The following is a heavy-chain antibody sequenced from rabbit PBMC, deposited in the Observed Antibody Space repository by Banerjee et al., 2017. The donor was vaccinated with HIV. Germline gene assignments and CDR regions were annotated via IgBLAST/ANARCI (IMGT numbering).Heavy chain of an antibody. D-gene: IGHD2-1*01. CDR1: GFSFSSSYY. J-gene: IGHJ4*01. CDR2: IYTSSGST. V-gene: IGHV1S43*01. CDR3: ARAGDYGDVYYFNL. Sequence: QEHLEESGGGLVQPEGSLTLTCTASGFSFSSSYYMCWVRQAPGKGLELIACIYTSSGSTWYASWVNGRFTISRSTSLNTVDLKMTSLTAADTATYFCARAGDYGDVYYFNLWGQGTLVTV.